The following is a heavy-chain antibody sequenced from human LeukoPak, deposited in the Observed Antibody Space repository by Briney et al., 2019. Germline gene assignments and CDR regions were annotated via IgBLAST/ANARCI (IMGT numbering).Heavy chain of an antibody. CDR2: IGGGGPTT. J-gene: IGHJ4*02. CDR3: ARGFLGGTDQYFDS. V-gene: IGHV3-23*01. Sequence: PGGSLRLSCAASGFTFSSYAMNCVRQAPAKGLEWVSTIGGGGPTTDYADSVKDRFTISRDNSKNTLYLQINSLRAEDTAVYFCARGFLGGTDQYFDSWGQGTLVTVSS. D-gene: IGHD6-19*01. CDR1: GFTFSSYA.